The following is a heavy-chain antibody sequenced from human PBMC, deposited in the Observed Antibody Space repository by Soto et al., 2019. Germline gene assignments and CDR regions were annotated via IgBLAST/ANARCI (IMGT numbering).Heavy chain of an antibody. D-gene: IGHD2-15*01. CDR3: AHSATRRYFFDS. V-gene: IGHV1-69*11. CDR1: GGAFRAYA. Sequence: QVQLVQSGAEVKKPGSSVKVSCRTSGGAFRAYAISWVRQAPGHGLEWMGGIIPLLGTPNYSQKFQGRVSITADEMQLVALTSEDTAVYYCAHSATRRYFFDSWGQGTLVTVSS. CDR2: IIPLLGTP. J-gene: IGHJ4*02.